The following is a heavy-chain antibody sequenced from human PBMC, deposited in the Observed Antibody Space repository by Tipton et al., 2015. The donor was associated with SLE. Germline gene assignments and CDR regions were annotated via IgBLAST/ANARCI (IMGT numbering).Heavy chain of an antibody. CDR1: GGSLSSYY. V-gene: IGHV4-59*04. CDR3: ARRPDWGSEVRIPFDY. J-gene: IGHJ4*02. CDR2: IYYSGST. Sequence: TLSLTCTVSGGSLSSYYWSWIRQPPGKGLEWIGSIYYSGSTYYNPSLKSRVTISVDTSKNQFSLKLSSVTAADTAVYYCARRPDWGSEVRIPFDYWGQGTLVTVSS. D-gene: IGHD7-27*01.